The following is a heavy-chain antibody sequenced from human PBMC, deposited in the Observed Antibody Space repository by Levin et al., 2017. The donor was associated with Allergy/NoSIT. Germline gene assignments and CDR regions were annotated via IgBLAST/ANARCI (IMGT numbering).Heavy chain of an antibody. J-gene: IGHJ4*02. D-gene: IGHD6-13*01. CDR2: LYLGGST. Sequence: SETLSLTCAVSGYSISGGYYWGWIRQPPGKGLEWIGNLYLGGSTYFNPSLKSRVTISGDTSKNQFSLKVTSVTAADTAVYYGVRYSSSGYFDYWGQGTLVTVSS. CDR3: VRYSSSGYFDY. CDR1: GYSISGGYY. V-gene: IGHV4-38-2*01.